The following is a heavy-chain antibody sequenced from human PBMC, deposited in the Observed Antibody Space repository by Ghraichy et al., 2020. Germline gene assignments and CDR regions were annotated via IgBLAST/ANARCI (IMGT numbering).Heavy chain of an antibody. CDR2: INAGNGNT. Sequence: ASVKVSCKASGYTFTSYAMHWVRQAPGQRLEWMGWINAGNGNTKYSQKLQGRVTITRDTSASTAYMELSSLRSEDTAVYYCARSTKYYYDSSGYYYFDYWGQGTLVTVSS. V-gene: IGHV1-3*01. J-gene: IGHJ4*02. CDR1: GYTFTSYA. D-gene: IGHD3-22*01. CDR3: ARSTKYYYDSSGYYYFDY.